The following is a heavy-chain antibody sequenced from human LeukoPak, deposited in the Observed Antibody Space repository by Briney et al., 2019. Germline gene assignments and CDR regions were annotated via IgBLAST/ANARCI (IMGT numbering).Heavy chain of an antibody. V-gene: IGHV3-48*03. CDR3: ARDDNWIFDY. CDR2: VSSSGSTI. CDR1: GFTFSSYE. D-gene: IGHD1-20*01. J-gene: IGHJ4*02. Sequence: GGSLRLSCAASGFTFSSYEINWVRQAPGKGLEWVSYVSSSGSTIYYADSVKGRFTISRDNAKNSLYLQMNSLRAEDTAVYYCARDDNWIFDYWGQGTLVTVSS.